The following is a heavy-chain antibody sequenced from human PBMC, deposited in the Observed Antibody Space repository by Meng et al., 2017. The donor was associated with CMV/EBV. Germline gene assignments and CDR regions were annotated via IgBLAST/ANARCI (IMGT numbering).Heavy chain of an antibody. CDR3: ARDGIVVVVAATSYYGMDV. J-gene: IGHJ6*02. D-gene: IGHD2-15*01. CDR1: GFTFDDYG. V-gene: IGHV3-20*04. CDR2: INWNGGST. Sequence: GESLKISCAASGFTFDDYGMSWVRQAPGKGLEWVSGINWNGGSTGYADSVKGRFTISRDNAKNSLYLQMNSLRAEDTAVYYCARDGIVVVVAATSYYGMDVWGQGTTVTVSS.